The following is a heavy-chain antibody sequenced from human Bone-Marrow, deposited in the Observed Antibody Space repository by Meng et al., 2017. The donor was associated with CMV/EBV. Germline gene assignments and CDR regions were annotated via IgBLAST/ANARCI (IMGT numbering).Heavy chain of an antibody. CDR1: GGSFSGYY. Sequence: GSLRLSCAVYGGSFSGYYWSWIRQPPGKGLEWIGEINHSGSTNFNPSLKSRVTISVDTSKNQFSLKLSSVTAADTAVYYCARNEVMTMVVTRGKPWYFDLWGRGTLVTVSS. J-gene: IGHJ2*01. CDR2: INHSGST. V-gene: IGHV4-34*01. D-gene: IGHD4-23*01. CDR3: ARNEVMTMVVTRGKPWYFDL.